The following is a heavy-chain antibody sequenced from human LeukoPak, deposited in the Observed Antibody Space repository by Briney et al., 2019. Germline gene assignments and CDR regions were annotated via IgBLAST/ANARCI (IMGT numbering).Heavy chain of an antibody. Sequence: ASVKVSCKASGYTFTSYGISWVRQAPGQGLEWMGWISAYNGNTNYAQKLQGRVTMTTDTSTSTAYMELRSLRSDDTAVYYCARPIVATSDYYYYYMDVWGKGTTVTVSS. CDR3: ARPIVATSDYYYYYMDV. CDR1: GYTFTSYG. CDR2: ISAYNGNT. J-gene: IGHJ6*03. D-gene: IGHD5-12*01. V-gene: IGHV1-18*01.